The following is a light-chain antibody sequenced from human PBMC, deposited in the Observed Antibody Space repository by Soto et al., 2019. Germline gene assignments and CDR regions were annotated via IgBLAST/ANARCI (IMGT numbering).Light chain of an antibody. V-gene: IGLV2-18*01. CDR1: SSDIGSYNR. J-gene: IGLJ1*01. Sequence: QSVLTQPPSVSGAPGQSVTISCTGISSDIGSYNRVSWYQQPPGTAPKLMIYEVNNRPSGVPDRFSGSTSGNTASLTISGLQADAEADYYCSLYTRIITSVFGTATTVTVL. CDR3: SLYTRIITSV. CDR2: EVN.